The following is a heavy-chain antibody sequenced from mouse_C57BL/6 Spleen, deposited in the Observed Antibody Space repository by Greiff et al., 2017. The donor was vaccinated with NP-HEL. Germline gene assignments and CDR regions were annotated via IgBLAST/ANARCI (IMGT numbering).Heavy chain of an antibody. CDR3: ARFTVYFDV. V-gene: IGHV5-17*01. CDR2: ISSGSSTL. CDR1: GFTFSDYG. J-gene: IGHJ1*03. Sequence: EVKLMESGGGLVKPGGSLKLSCAASGFTFSDYGMHWVRQAPEKGLEWVAYISSGSSTLYYADTVKGRFTISRDNAKNTLFLQMTSLRSEDTAMYYCARFTVYFDVWGTGTTVTVSS.